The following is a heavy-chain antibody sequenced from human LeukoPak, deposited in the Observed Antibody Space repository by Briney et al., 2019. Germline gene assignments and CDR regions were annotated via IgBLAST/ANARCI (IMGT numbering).Heavy chain of an antibody. J-gene: IGHJ4*02. V-gene: IGHV4-4*07. CDR3: ARSYVYQPLYYFDY. D-gene: IGHD2-2*01. Sequence: SETLSLTCTVSGGSISSYYWSWIRQPAGKGLEWIGRIYSSGSTNYNPSLKSRVTMSVDTSKNQFSLKLSSVTAADTAVYYCARSYVYQPLYYFDYWGQGTLVTVSS. CDR1: GGSISSYY. CDR2: IYSSGST.